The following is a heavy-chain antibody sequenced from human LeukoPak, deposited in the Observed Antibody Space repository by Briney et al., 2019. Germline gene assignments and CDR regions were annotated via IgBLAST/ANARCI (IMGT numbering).Heavy chain of an antibody. D-gene: IGHD3-10*01. V-gene: IGHV5-51*01. CDR1: GYSFNSYW. J-gene: IGHJ6*02. Sequence: GESLKISCTGSGYSFNSYWIGWVRQMPGKGLDWMGMIYPGDSDTRYSPSFQGQVTISADKYITTAYLHWSSLKASDAAMYYCARRPPGVRATNYYHGMDVWGQGTTVTVSS. CDR2: IYPGDSDT. CDR3: ARRPPGVRATNYYHGMDV.